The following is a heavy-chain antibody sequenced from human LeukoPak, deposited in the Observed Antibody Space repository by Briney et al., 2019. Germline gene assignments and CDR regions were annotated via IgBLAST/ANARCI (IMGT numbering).Heavy chain of an antibody. D-gene: IGHD6-13*01. CDR1: GFTFTTSW. J-gene: IGHJ3*01. Sequence: PGGSLRLSCAASGFTFTTSWMHWVRQAPGKGLECVSPIGSDGTSTTYADSVKGRFTISRDNAKNTLYLQMNSLRAEDTAVYYCARDQYSSTWYRGAFDVWGQGTMVCVS. CDR3: ARDQYSSTWYRGAFDV. V-gene: IGHV3-74*01. CDR2: IGSDGTST.